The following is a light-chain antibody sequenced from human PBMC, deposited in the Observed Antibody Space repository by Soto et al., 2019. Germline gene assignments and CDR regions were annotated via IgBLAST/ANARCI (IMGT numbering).Light chain of an antibody. V-gene: IGKV3-20*01. CDR3: QQYGSSPRT. CDR1: QSVSSSY. J-gene: IGKJ1*01. Sequence: EIKITQSPGTLSLSPGERATLSCRASQSVSSSYLAWYQQKPGQAPRLLIYGASSRAAGIPDRFSGSGSGTDFTLAISRLEPEDFAVYYCQQYGSSPRTFGQGTKV. CDR2: GAS.